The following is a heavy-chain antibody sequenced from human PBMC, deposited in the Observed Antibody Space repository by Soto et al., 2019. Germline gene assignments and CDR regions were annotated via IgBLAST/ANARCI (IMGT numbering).Heavy chain of an antibody. Sequence: QLVESGGGLVQPGGSLRLSCAASGFTFTSYNMNWVRQAPGKGLEWVSYISTNSKTIYYADSVRGRFTISRDNAENSLYLQMDSLRAEDTALYYCASSFDLSSGSGTNFDKGFDFWGQGTLVTVSS. V-gene: IGHV3-48*01. D-gene: IGHD3-10*01. CDR1: GFTFTSYN. CDR3: ASSFDLSSGSGTNFDKGFDF. CDR2: ISTNSKTI. J-gene: IGHJ4*02.